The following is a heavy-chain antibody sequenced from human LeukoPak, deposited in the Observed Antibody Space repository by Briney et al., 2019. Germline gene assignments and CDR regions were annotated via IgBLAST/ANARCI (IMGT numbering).Heavy chain of an antibody. CDR2: ISPSGTT. V-gene: IGHV4-4*07. D-gene: IGHD2/OR15-2a*01. CDR3: ARDFYASGFYFWFDP. J-gene: IGHJ5*02. Sequence: SETLSLTCTVSGGSISSYYWSWIRQPAGQGLEWIGRISPSGTTHYNPSLGSRVTMSVDTSKNYFSLRLSSVTAADTAVYYCARDFYASGFYFWFDPWGQGMLVTVSS. CDR1: GGSISSYY.